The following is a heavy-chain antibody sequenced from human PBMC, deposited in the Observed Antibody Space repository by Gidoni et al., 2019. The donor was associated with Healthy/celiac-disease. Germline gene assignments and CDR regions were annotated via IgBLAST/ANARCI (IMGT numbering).Heavy chain of an antibody. Sequence: QVQLVQSGAEVKKPGASVKFSCKASGYTFTSYAMHWVRQAPGQRLEWMGWINAGNGNTKYSQKFQGRVTITRDTSASTAYMELSSLRSDDTAVYYCARGAIGWELGFHLYYFDYWGQGTLVTVSS. J-gene: IGHJ4*02. CDR1: GYTFTSYA. V-gene: IGHV1-3*01. CDR2: INAGNGNT. CDR3: ARGAIGWELGFHLYYFDY. D-gene: IGHD1-26*01.